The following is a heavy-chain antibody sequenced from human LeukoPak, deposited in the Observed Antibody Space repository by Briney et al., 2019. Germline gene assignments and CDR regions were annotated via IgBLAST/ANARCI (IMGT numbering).Heavy chain of an antibody. D-gene: IGHD1-26*01. CDR1: GYSLTRYY. J-gene: IGHJ4*02. Sequence: ASVKVSCKASGYSLTRYYMHWVRQAPGQGLEWMGIIDPSRGGTTYAQRFQGRVTMTRDTSTNTVHMELSSLRSEDTAMYYCTRWTSGSAHDHWGQGTLVTVSS. V-gene: IGHV1-46*01. CDR2: IDPSRGGT. CDR3: TRWTSGSAHDH.